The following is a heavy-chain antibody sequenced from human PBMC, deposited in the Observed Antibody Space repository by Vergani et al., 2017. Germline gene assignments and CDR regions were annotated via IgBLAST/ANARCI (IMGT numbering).Heavy chain of an antibody. Sequence: EVQLVESGGDLVQPGRSLRLSCTASGVTFGYYAMDWFRQAPGQGLEWVGGIRSKAYGQATIYAASVKGRFTISRDDSKSIAYLQMTSLKAEDTAVYYCTRDRLDDSYAYFDYWGQGTLVTVSP. CDR2: IRSKAYGQAT. CDR3: TRDRLDDSYAYFDY. CDR1: GVTFGYYA. V-gene: IGHV3-49*03. D-gene: IGHD3-16*01. J-gene: IGHJ4*02.